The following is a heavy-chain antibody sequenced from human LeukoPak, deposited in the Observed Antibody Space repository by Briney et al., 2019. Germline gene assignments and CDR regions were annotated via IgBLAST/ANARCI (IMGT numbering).Heavy chain of an antibody. CDR1: GGSISSYY. J-gene: IGHJ4*02. Sequence: SETLSLTCTVSGGSISSYYWGWIRQPPGKGLEWIGSIYYSGSTYYNPSLKSRVTISVDTSKNQFSLKLSSVTAADTAVYYCARDGGPTYYYDSSGYYPLGYWGQGTLVTVSS. V-gene: IGHV4-39*07. CDR2: IYYSGST. D-gene: IGHD3-22*01. CDR3: ARDGGPTYYYDSSGYYPLGY.